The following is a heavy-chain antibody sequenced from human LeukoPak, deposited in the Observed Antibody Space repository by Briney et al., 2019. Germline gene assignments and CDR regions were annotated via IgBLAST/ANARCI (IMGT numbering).Heavy chain of an antibody. CDR2: IYYSGST. V-gene: IGHV4-31*03. Sequence: SQTLSLTCTVSGGSISSGGYYWSWIRQHPGKGLEWIGYIYYSGSTYYNPSLQSRVTISMDTSKNQFSLNLSSATAADTAVYYCARRAPSAGYFDLWGRGTLVTVSS. J-gene: IGHJ2*01. CDR1: GGSISSGGYY. CDR3: ARRAPSAGYFDL.